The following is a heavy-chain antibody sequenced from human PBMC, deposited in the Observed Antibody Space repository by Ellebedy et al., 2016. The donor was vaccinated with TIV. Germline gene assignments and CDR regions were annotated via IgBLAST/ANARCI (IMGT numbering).Heavy chain of an antibody. V-gene: IGHV3-74*01. J-gene: IGHJ4*02. CDR2: ISGDGRTT. Sequence: PGGSLRLSCGASGFIFKNFLMYWVRQAPGKGPEWVSRISGDGRTTNYADSVKGRFSISRDNANNMVYLQMNSLRVEETAVYYCVRDLHGYNDQWGQGTLVTVSS. CDR1: GFIFKNFL. D-gene: IGHD3-10*01. CDR3: VRDLHGYNDQ.